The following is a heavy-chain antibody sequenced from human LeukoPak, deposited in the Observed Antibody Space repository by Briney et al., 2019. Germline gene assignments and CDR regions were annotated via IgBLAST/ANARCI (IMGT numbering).Heavy chain of an antibody. Sequence: PGGSLRLSCEASGFTFTTYSMTWVRQAPGKGLEWVSIISSGSSAIFSADALKGRFTISRDNSKNTLYLQMNSLRAEDTAVYYCARARIVEMATITASFDYWGQGALVTVSS. D-gene: IGHD5-24*01. CDR2: ISSGSSAI. J-gene: IGHJ4*02. V-gene: IGHV3-21*01. CDR1: GFTFTTYS. CDR3: ARARIVEMATITASFDY.